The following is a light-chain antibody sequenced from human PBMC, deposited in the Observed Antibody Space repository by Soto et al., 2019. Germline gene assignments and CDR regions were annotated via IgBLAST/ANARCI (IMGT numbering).Light chain of an antibody. CDR3: LQDHNYPIT. J-gene: IGKJ4*01. V-gene: IGKV1-6*02. Sequence: AIQMAQSPSSLSASVGDRVTITCRASQGIGNDVGWYQQRPGQAPKLLIYAAATLQSGVPSRFSGSRSGTDLILTISSLQPEDFATYYCLQDHNYPITFGGGTKVDI. CDR1: QGIGND. CDR2: AAA.